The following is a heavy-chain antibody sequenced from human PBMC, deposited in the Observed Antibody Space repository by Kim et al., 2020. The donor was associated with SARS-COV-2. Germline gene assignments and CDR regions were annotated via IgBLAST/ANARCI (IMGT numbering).Heavy chain of an antibody. J-gene: IGHJ5*02. CDR2: ISGSGGST. CDR3: ANPPLGVVKDP. D-gene: IGHD2-21*01. V-gene: IGHV3-23*01. CDR1: GFTFSSYA. Sequence: GGSLGLSCAASGFTFSSYAMSWVRQAPGKGLEWVSAISGSGGSTYYADSVKGRFTISRDNSKNTLYLQMNSLRAEDTAVYYCANPPLGVVKDPWGQGTLVTVSS.